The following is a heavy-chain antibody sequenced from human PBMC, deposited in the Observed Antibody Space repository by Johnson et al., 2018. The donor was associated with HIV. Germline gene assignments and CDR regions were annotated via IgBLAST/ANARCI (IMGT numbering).Heavy chain of an antibody. CDR3: ASDRTYHPIFGGVENAFDV. J-gene: IGHJ3*01. CDR1: GFTFRDYY. CDR2: ISSSGSTI. Sequence: QVQLVESGGGLVKPGGSLRLSCAASGFTFRDYYMRWIRQAPGKGLEWVSYISSSGSTIYYADSVKGRFTISRDNAKNSLYLQMNSLRAEDTAVYYCASDRTYHPIFGGVENAFDVWGQGTMVTVSS. D-gene: IGHD3-3*01. V-gene: IGHV3-11*01.